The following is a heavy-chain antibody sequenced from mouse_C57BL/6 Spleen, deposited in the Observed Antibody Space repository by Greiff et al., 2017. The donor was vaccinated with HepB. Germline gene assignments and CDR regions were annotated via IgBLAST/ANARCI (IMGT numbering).Heavy chain of an antibody. D-gene: IGHD2-2*01. CDR1: GFNIKDDY. CDR2: IDPENGDT. Sequence: VQLQQSGAELVRPGASVKLSCTASGFNIKDDYMHWVKQRPEQGLEWIGWIDPENGDTEYASKFQGKATITADTSSNTAYLQLSSLTSEDTAVYYCTTPYGYAVRLLGFAYWGQGTLVTVSA. CDR3: TTPYGYAVRLLGFAY. V-gene: IGHV14-4*01. J-gene: IGHJ3*01.